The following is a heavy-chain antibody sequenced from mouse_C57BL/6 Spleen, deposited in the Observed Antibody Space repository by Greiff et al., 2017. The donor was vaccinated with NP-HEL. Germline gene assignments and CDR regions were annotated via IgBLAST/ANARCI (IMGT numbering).Heavy chain of an antibody. D-gene: IGHD1-1*01. CDR1: GYTFTDYN. CDR3: ARDRGSSSFAY. CDR2: INPNNGGT. V-gene: IGHV1-18*01. Sequence: EVQLQQSGPELVKPGASVKIPCMASGYTFTDYNMDWVKQSHGKSLEWIGDINPNNGGTIYNQKFKGKATLTVDKSSSTAYMELRSLTSEDTAVYYCARDRGSSSFAYWGQGTLVTVSA. J-gene: IGHJ3*01.